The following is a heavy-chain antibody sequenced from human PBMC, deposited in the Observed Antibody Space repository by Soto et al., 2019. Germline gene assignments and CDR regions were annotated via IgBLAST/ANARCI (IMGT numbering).Heavy chain of an antibody. Sequence: QVQLVQSGAEVKKPGSSVKVSCKASGGTFSSYTISWVRQAPGQGLEWMGRIIPILGIANYAQKFQGRVTITADKSTSTAYMELSSLRSEDTAVYYCVSPRWVRGVMHFDYWGQGTLVTVSS. V-gene: IGHV1-69*02. CDR2: IIPILGIA. CDR1: GGTFSSYT. J-gene: IGHJ4*02. CDR3: VSPRWVRGVMHFDY. D-gene: IGHD3-10*01.